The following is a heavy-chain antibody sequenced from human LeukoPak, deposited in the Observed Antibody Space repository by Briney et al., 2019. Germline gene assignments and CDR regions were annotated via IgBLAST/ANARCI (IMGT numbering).Heavy chain of an antibody. Sequence: PGRSLRLSCAASGFTFSNYAMHWVRQAPGKGLEWVAVISYDGSNKYYADPVKGRFTISRDNSKNTLYLQMNSLRAEDTAVYYCARDPDRYSYGYYYFDYWGQGTLVTVSS. D-gene: IGHD5-18*01. J-gene: IGHJ4*02. V-gene: IGHV3-30-3*01. CDR2: ISYDGSNK. CDR1: GFTFSNYA. CDR3: ARDPDRYSYGYYYFDY.